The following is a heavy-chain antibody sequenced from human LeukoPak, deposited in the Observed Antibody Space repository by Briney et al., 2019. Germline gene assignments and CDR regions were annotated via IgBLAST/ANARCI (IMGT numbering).Heavy chain of an antibody. CDR1: GFTFSSYA. J-gene: IGHJ6*02. CDR3: AKGPGSSGPTGAYYYYYGMDV. V-gene: IGHV3-23*01. CDR2: ISGSGGST. D-gene: IGHD3-22*01. Sequence: PGASLRLYCAASGFTFSSYAMSWVRQAPGKGLEWVSAISGSGGSTYYADSVKGRFTISRDNSKNTLYLQMNSLRAEDTAVYYCAKGPGSSGPTGAYYYYYGMDVWGQGTTVTVSS.